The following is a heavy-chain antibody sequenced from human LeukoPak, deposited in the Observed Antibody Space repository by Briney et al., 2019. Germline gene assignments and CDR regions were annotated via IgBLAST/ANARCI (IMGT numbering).Heavy chain of an antibody. CDR2: ISDSGGYT. Sequence: GGSLRLSCAASGFTFSTYAMSWVRQAPGKGLEWVSAISDSGGYTYYADSVRGRFTISRDNSKNTLYLQMNSLRAEDTAVYHCARFKYYYGMDVWGQGNTVTVSS. D-gene: IGHD3-3*01. CDR3: ARFKYYYGMDV. CDR1: GFTFSTYA. V-gene: IGHV3-23*01. J-gene: IGHJ6*02.